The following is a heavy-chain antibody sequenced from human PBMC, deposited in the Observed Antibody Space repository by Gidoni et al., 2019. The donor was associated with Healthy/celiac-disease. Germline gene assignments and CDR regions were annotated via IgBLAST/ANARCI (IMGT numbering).Heavy chain of an antibody. CDR3: ARAIAVADAYYFDY. Sequence: QVQLQESGPGLVNPSQTLSLTRPVSGGSISSGSYYWSWLRQPAGKGLEWIGRIYTSGSTNYSPSLKSRVTISVDTSKNQFSLKLSSVTAADTAVYYCARAIAVADAYYFDYWGQGTLVTVSS. CDR1: GGSISSGSYY. V-gene: IGHV4-61*02. D-gene: IGHD6-19*01. CDR2: IYTSGST. J-gene: IGHJ4*02.